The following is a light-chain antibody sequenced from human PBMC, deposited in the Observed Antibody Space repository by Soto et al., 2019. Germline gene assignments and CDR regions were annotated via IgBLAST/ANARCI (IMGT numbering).Light chain of an antibody. J-gene: IGLJ3*02. V-gene: IGLV2-11*01. CDR1: TSDVGGHNY. CDR2: DVS. CDR3: SSYAGTYNWV. Sequence: QSALTQPRSVSGSPGQSVTISCTGTTSDVGGHNYVSWYQQHPGKAPKLIIYDVSERPSGVPARFSGSKSANTAFLTISGLQAEDEADYNCSSYAGTYNWVFGGGTKLTVL.